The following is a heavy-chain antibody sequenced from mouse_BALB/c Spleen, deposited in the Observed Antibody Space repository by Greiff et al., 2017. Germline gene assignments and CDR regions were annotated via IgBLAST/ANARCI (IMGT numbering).Heavy chain of an antibody. V-gene: IGHV5-6-3*01. CDR2: INSNGGST. Sequence: EVQRVESGGGLVQPGGSLKLSCAASGFTFSSYGMSWVRQTPDKRLELVATINSNGGSTYYPDSVKGRFTISRDNAKNTLYLQMSSLKSEDTAMYYCARVAGTKAMDYWGQGTSVTVSS. CDR1: GFTFSSYG. D-gene: IGHD4-1*01. J-gene: IGHJ4*01. CDR3: ARVAGTKAMDY.